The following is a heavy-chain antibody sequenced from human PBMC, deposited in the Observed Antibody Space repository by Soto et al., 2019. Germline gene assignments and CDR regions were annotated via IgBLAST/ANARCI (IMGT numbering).Heavy chain of an antibody. Sequence: ASVKVSCKASGYTFTSYGISWVRQAPGQGLEWMGWISAYNGNTNYAQKLQGRVTMTTDTSTSTAYMELRSLRSDDTAVYYCARDSPLWFGELFPDDYYYYGMDVWGQGTTVTVSS. CDR3: ARDSPLWFGELFPDDYYYYGMDV. V-gene: IGHV1-18*01. CDR1: GYTFTSYG. CDR2: ISAYNGNT. D-gene: IGHD3-10*01. J-gene: IGHJ6*02.